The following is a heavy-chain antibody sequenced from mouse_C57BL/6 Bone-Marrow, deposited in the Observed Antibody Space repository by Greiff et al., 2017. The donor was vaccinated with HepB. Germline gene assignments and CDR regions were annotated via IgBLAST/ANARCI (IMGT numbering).Heavy chain of an antibody. V-gene: IGHV1-69*01. D-gene: IGHD1-1*01. CDR1: GYTFTSYW. CDR2: IDPSDSYT. J-gene: IGHJ3*01. Sequence: VQLQQSGAELVMPGASVKLSCKASGYTFTSYWMHWVKQRPGQGLEWIGEIDPSDSYTNYNQKFKGKSTLTVDKSSSTAYMQLSSLTSEDSAVYYCARPHYYGSSPAWFAYWGQGTLVTVSA. CDR3: ARPHYYGSSPAWFAY.